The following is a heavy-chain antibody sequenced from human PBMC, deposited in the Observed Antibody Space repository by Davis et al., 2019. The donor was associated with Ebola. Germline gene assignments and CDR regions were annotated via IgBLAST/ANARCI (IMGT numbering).Heavy chain of an antibody. CDR2: ISRYGKTI. V-gene: IGHV3-11*01. CDR1: GFTFGDYY. J-gene: IGHJ4*02. Sequence: GESLKISCAASGFTFGDYYMTWIRQAPGQGLEWLSHISRYGKTIYYADSVKGRFTISRDNTKNLLYLQMDSLRAEDTAVYYCARDGALVRGANFDYWGQGTLVTVSS. D-gene: IGHD3-10*01. CDR3: ARDGALVRGANFDY.